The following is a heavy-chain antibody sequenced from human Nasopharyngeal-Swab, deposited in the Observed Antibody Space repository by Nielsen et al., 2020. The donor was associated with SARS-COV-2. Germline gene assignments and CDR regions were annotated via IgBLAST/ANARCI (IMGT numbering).Heavy chain of an antibody. V-gene: IGHV4-59*12. CDR2: ISYSGTT. CDR3: ATYSSTRKYYMEV. D-gene: IGHD6-13*01. CDR1: GDSINDYS. J-gene: IGHJ6*03. Sequence: ESLKISCTVSGDSINDYSWNWILQPPGKGLEWIGYISYSGTTHYKSSLKSRVTISTDTSKNQFSLNLDSLSAADTATYYCATYSSTRKYYMEVWGTGTTVTVSS.